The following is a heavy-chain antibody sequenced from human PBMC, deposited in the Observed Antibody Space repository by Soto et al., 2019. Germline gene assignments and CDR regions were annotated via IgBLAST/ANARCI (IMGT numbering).Heavy chain of an antibody. V-gene: IGHV4-39*01. CDR2: IYYSGST. CDR3: ATSDWFDP. CDR1: GGSISSSSYY. J-gene: IGHJ5*02. D-gene: IGHD2-2*01. Sequence: SETLSLTCTVSGGSISSSSYYWGWIRQPPGKGLEWIGIIYYSGSTYYNPSLKSRVTISVDTSKNQFSLKLSSVSATDTAVYYCATSDWFDPWGQGTLVTVS.